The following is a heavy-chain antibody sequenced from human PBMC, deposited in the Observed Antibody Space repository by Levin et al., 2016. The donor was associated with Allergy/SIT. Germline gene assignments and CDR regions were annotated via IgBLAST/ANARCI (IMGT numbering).Heavy chain of an antibody. D-gene: IGHD6-13*01. CDR3: ARDRRIAAAGTRNYYYYYGMDV. Sequence: WIRQPPGKGLEWVSYISSSSSTIYYADSVKGRFTISRDNAKNSLYLQMNSLRDEDTAVYYCARDRRIAAAGTRNYYYYYGMDVWGQGTTVTVSS. V-gene: IGHV3-48*02. CDR2: ISSSSSTI. J-gene: IGHJ6*02.